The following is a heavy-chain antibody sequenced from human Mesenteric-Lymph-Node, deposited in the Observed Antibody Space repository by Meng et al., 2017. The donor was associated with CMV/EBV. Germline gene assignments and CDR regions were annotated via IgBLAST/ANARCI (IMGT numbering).Heavy chain of an antibody. CDR3: ARDRVTKDDY. D-gene: IGHD4-17*01. CDR2: IKQDGSEK. CDR1: GFTFSSYA. Sequence: GESLKISCAASGFTFSSYAMHWVRQAPGKGLEWVANIKQDGSEKYYVDSVKGRFTISRDNAKNSLYLQMNSLRAEDTAVYYCARDRVTKDDYWGQGTLVTVSS. V-gene: IGHV3-7*01. J-gene: IGHJ4*02.